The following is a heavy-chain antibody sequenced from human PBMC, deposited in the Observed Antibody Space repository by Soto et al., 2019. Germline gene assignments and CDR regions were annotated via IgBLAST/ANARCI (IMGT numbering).Heavy chain of an antibody. J-gene: IGHJ4*02. CDR3: AGITARYSHFDY. V-gene: IGHV3-48*02. D-gene: IGHD5-12*01. CDR1: GFTFRSYN. Sequence: EVQLVESGGGLAQPGGSLRLSCAASGFTFRSYNMNWVRQAPGKGLEWVSYISSSGSTMYYADSVKGRFTISRDNAKNSLYLQMNSLRDEDTAVYYCAGITARYSHFDYWGQGTLVTVSS. CDR2: ISSSGSTM.